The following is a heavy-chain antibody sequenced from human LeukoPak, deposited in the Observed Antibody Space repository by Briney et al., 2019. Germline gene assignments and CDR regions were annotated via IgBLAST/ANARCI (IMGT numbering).Heavy chain of an antibody. D-gene: IGHD6-13*01. V-gene: IGHV4-39*01. CDR1: GGSISSSSYY. J-gene: IGHJ4*02. CDR2: IYYSGST. Sequence: SETLSLTCTVSGGSISSSSYYWGWIRQPPGKGLEWIGSIYYSGSTYYNPSLKSRVTISVDTSKNQFSLKLSSVTAADTAVYYCARAPLDIAAAAPFDYWGQGTLVTVSS. CDR3: ARAPLDIAAAAPFDY.